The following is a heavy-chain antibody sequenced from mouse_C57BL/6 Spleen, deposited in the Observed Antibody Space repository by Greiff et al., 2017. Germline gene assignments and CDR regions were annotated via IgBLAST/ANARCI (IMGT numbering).Heavy chain of an antibody. CDR2: IDPSDSYT. CDR3: ARSVGTYAMGY. D-gene: IGHD4-1*01. J-gene: IGHJ4*01. V-gene: IGHV1-69*01. CDR1: GYTFTSYW. Sequence: QVQLLQPGAELVMPGASVKLSCAASGYTFTSYWMHWVQQRPGQGLEWIGDIDPSDSYTNYTQNFKGKSTLAVDNSSSTPYMQLSSLTSEDSAVYYCARSVGTYAMGYWGQGTSVTVSS.